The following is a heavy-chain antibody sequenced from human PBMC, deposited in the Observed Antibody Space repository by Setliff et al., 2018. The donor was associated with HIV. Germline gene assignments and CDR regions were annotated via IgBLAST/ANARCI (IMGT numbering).Heavy chain of an antibody. CDR3: ARDPSGPAFSLSSYYMDV. V-gene: IGHV1-2*06. J-gene: IGHJ6*03. CDR1: GYTFTDSY. Sequence: GASVKVSCKASGYTFTDSYIHWVRQAPGQGLEWMGRINPKNGGTNFSQKFRGRVTMTTTASIRTAYMEVTSLRSDDTAVYYCARDPSGPAFSLSSYYMDVWGKGTTVTVSS. CDR2: INPKNGGT. D-gene: IGHD1-26*01.